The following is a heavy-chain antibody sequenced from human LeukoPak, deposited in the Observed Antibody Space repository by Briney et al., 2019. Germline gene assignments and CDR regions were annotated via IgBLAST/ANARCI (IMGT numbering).Heavy chain of an antibody. V-gene: IGHV3-7*01. Sequence: QPGGSLRLSCAASGFTFSSYWMSWVRQAPGKGLEWVANIKQDGSEKYYVDSVKGRFTISRDNAKNSLYLQMNSLRAEDTAVYYCARGLNYYYDSSGYPPPEYFQHWGQGTLGTVSS. D-gene: IGHD3-22*01. CDR2: IKQDGSEK. CDR1: GFTFSSYW. J-gene: IGHJ1*01. CDR3: ARGLNYYYDSSGYPPPEYFQH.